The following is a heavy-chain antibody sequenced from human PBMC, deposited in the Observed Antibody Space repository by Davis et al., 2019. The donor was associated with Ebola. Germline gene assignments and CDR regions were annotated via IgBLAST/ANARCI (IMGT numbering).Heavy chain of an antibody. D-gene: IGHD3-9*01. CDR1: GFTFGTYS. CDR2: ISDTSSYV. CDR3: ARDAFSLSRYDTEDH. Sequence: GGSLRLSCEASGFTFGTYSMNWVRQAPGKGLEWVASISDTSSYVYYAASVKGRFTISRDSARDSLYLQMDSLRVEDTAIYYCARDAFSLSRYDTEDHWGQGTLVTVSS. V-gene: IGHV3-21*01. J-gene: IGHJ4*02.